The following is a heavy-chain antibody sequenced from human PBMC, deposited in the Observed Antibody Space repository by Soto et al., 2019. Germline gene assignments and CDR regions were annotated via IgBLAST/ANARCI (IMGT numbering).Heavy chain of an antibody. V-gene: IGHV3-23*01. J-gene: IGHJ4*02. CDR3: ARTDKYNSQSSGWANRFDY. CDR1: GFIFSNYA. D-gene: IGHD6-19*01. Sequence: VQLLESGGDLVQPGGSLRLSCAASGFIFSNYAMTWVRQAPGKGPEWVSTFTSGGSTYYRYTVKGRFTISRDNSKNTLYLQMNSLRAEDTAVYYCARTDKYNSQSSGWANRFDYWGQGTLVTVSS. CDR2: FTSGGST.